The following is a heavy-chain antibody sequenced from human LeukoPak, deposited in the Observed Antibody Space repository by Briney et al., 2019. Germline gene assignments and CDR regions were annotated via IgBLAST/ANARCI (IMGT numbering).Heavy chain of an antibody. CDR1: GYSFTSYW. CDR3: ARPQGYCSGGSCYEGYGAFDI. CDR2: IYPGDSDT. D-gene: IGHD2-15*01. J-gene: IGHJ3*02. Sequence: GESLKISCKGSGYSFTSYWIGWVRQMPGKGLEWMGIIYPGDSDTRYSPSFQGQVTISADKSISTAYLQWSSLKASDTAMYYCARPQGYCSGGSCYEGYGAFDIWGQGTMVTVSS. V-gene: IGHV5-51*01.